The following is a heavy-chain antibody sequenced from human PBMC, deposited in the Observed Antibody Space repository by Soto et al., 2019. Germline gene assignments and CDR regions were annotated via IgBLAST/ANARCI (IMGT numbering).Heavy chain of an antibody. CDR3: AREKNIVVLPLLSLDF. V-gene: IGHV1-69*06. CDR1: GGTFDNYA. J-gene: IGHJ4*02. CDR2: IIHINGTP. D-gene: IGHD2-21*01. Sequence: VQLVQSGAEVKKPGSSVIVSCKASGGTFDNYAISWVRQAPGQGLEWMGGIIHINGTPSYAQRFQGRVTFNADKSTRTAYMELRSLRSEDTAVYYCAREKNIVVLPLLSLDFWGQGTQVIVSS.